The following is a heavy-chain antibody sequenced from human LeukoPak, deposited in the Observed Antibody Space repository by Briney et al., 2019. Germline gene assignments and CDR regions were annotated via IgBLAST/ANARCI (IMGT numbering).Heavy chain of an antibody. J-gene: IGHJ4*02. Sequence: HPGGSLRLSCAASGFTFSSYEMNWVRQAPGKGLEWVSYISSSGSTIYYADSVKGRFTISRDNAKNSLYLQVNSLRAEDTAVYYCARDFAVAGPDYWGQGTLVTVSS. V-gene: IGHV3-48*03. D-gene: IGHD6-19*01. CDR3: ARDFAVAGPDY. CDR2: ISSSGSTI. CDR1: GFTFSSYE.